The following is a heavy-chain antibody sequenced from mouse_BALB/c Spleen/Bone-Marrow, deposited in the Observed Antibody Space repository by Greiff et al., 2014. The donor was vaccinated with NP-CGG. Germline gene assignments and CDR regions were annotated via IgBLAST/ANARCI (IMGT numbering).Heavy chain of an antibody. CDR2: INPFNGGT. D-gene: IGHD2-2*01. CDR1: GYSFTGYY. J-gene: IGHJ2*01. V-gene: IGHV1-18*01. Sequence: SGPELVKPGASMKISCKASGYSFTGYYMHWMKQSHGKNLEWIGLINPFNGGTDYNQKFKGKATLTVDKSSGTAYMELFSLTYEDTAVYYGARRGVHDGYDGCYFDYWGQGTTLTVSS. CDR3: ARRGVHDGYDGCYFDY.